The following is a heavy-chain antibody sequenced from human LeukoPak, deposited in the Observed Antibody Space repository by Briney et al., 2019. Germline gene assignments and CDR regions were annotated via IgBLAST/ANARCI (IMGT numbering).Heavy chain of an antibody. V-gene: IGHV1-69*13. CDR1: GGTFSSYA. D-gene: IGHD5-24*01. J-gene: IGHJ4*02. Sequence: SVKFSRKASGGTFSSYAISWVRQAPGQGLGWMGGIIPIFGTANYAQKFQGRVTITADESTSTAYMELSSLRSEDTAVYYCARDPGRDGYNYYFDYWGQGTLVTVSS. CDR2: IIPIFGTA. CDR3: ARDPGRDGYNYYFDY.